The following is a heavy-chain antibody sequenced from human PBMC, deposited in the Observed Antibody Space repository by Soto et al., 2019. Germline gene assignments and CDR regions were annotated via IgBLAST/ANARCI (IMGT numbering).Heavy chain of an antibody. CDR3: ARLVQLSYYSYYMDV. V-gene: IGHV4-59*08. J-gene: IGHJ6*03. CDR1: GGSISSYY. Sequence: QVQLQESGPGLVKPSETLSLTCTVSGGSISSYYWSWIRQPPGKGLEWIGYIYYSGSTNYNPSLKSRVTITVDTSKNQFALKLSSVTAADTAVYYGARLVQLSYYSYYMDVWGKGTTVTVSS. CDR2: IYYSGST. D-gene: IGHD6-13*01.